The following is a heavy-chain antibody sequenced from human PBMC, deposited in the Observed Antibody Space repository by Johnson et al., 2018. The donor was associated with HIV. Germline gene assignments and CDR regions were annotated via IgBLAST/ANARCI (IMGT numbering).Heavy chain of an antibody. D-gene: IGHD3-22*01. CDR3: ARDSHYYDSSGPISHNGAFDI. CDR1: GFTFDEYD. Sequence: QVQLVESGGGVVRPGESLRLSCAASGFTFDEYDMSWVRQAPGKGLEWVAVISYDGSNKYYADSVKGRFTISRENAKNSLYLQMNSLRAEDTAVYYCARDSHYYDSSGPISHNGAFDIWGQGTMVTVSS. CDR2: ISYDGSNK. J-gene: IGHJ3*02. V-gene: IGHV3-30*03.